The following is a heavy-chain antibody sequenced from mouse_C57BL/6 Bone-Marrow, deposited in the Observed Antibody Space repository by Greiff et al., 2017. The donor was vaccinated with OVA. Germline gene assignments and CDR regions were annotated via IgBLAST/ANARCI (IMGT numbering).Heavy chain of an antibody. CDR1: GYAFSSSW. CDR2: LYPGDGDT. CDR3: ARPSRNAMDD. J-gene: IGHJ4*01. Sequence: LVESGPELVKPGASVKISCKASGYAFSSSWMNWVKQRPGKGLEWIGRLYPGDGDTNYNGKFKGKATLTADKSSSTAYMQLSSLTSEDAAVYFCARPSRNAMDDWGQGTSVTVSS. V-gene: IGHV1-82*01.